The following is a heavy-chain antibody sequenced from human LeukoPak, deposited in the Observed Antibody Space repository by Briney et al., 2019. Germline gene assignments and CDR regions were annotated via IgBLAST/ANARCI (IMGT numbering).Heavy chain of an antibody. CDR1: GFTFSSYS. CDR2: ISSSSSYI. V-gene: IGHV3-21*01. J-gene: IGHJ4*02. CDR3: ARDPQYSDFWSGYYSYFDH. D-gene: IGHD3-3*01. Sequence: GGSLRLSCAASGFTFSSYSMNWVRQAPGKGLEWVSSISSSSSYIYYADSVKGRFTISRDNAKNSLYLQMNSLRAEDTAVYYCARDPQYSDFWSGYYSYFDHWGQGTLVTVSS.